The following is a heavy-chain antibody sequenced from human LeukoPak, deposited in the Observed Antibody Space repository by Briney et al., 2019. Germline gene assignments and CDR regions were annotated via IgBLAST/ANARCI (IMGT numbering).Heavy chain of an antibody. J-gene: IGHJ4*02. CDR2: ISAYNGNT. CDR1: GYTFTSYG. V-gene: IGHV1-18*01. Sequence: ASVKVSCKASGYTFTSYGISWVRQAPGQGLEWKGWISAYNGNTNYAQKLQGRVTMTTDTSTSTAYMELRSLRSDDTVFYFWEKTAYDILTGYYAGDYWGQGTLVTVSS. D-gene: IGHD3-9*01. CDR3: EKTAYDILTGYYAGDY.